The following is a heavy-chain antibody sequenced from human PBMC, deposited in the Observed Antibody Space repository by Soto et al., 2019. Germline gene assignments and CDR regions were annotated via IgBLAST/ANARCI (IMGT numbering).Heavy chain of an antibody. CDR1: GFTFSSYG. CDR2: IRYNGSNT. J-gene: IGHJ4*02. V-gene: IGHV3-33*06. CDR3: AKDRRGGNFDY. Sequence: GGSLRLSCAASGFTFSSYGMHWVRQAPGKGLEWVAVIRYNGSNTYYADSVKGRFTISRDNSKNTLYLQMNSLRVEDTAVYYCAKDRRGGNFDYWGQGTQVTVSS.